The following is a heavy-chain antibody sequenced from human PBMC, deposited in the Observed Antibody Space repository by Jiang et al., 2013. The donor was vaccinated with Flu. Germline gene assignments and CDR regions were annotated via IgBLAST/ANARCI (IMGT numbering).Heavy chain of an antibody. Sequence: GAEVKKPGESLKISCKGSEYSFTSYWIAWVRQMPGKGLEWMGIIFPDDSQTTYRPAFQGQVTISVDKSITTAYLQWSSLKASDTAVYFCARVTGYKQPYELFDYWGQGTPVTVSS. J-gene: IGHJ4*02. V-gene: IGHV5-51*01. CDR1: EYSFTSYW. CDR2: IFPDDSQT. CDR3: ARVTGYKQPYELFDY. D-gene: IGHD5-18*01.